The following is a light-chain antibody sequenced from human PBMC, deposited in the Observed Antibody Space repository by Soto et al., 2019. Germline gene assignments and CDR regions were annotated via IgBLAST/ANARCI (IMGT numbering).Light chain of an antibody. J-gene: IGKJ5*01. V-gene: IGKV3-20*01. Sequence: VLTQSPGTLSLSPGERATLSCRASQSVSSSYLAWYQQKHGQAPRLLIYGSSSRPTGIPDRFSGSGSGTDFTLTISRLEPEDFAVYYCQQYGSSSTFGQGTRLENK. CDR1: QSVSSSY. CDR3: QQYGSSST. CDR2: GSS.